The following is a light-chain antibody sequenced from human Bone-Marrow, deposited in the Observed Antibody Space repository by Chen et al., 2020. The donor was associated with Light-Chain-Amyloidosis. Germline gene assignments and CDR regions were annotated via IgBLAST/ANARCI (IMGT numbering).Light chain of an antibody. CDR3: QVWDRSSDRPV. Sequence: SYVLTPPSSVSVAPGQTATIACGGNNIGSTSVHWYQQPPGQAPLLVVYDDRDRPSGIPERLSGSNSGNTATLTISRVEAGDEADYYCQVWDRSSDRPVFGGGTKLTVL. CDR2: DDR. J-gene: IGLJ3*02. V-gene: IGLV3-21*02. CDR1: NIGSTS.